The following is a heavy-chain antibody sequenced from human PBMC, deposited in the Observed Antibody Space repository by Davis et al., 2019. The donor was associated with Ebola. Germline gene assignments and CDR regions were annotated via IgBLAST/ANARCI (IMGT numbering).Heavy chain of an antibody. D-gene: IGHD4-23*01. J-gene: IGHJ5*02. CDR3: ARHTSYGGKTWFDP. CDR2: IYYSGST. V-gene: IGHV4-59*08. Sequence: MPGGSLRLSCTVSGGFISSYYWSWIRQPPGRGLEWIGYIYYSGSTNFNPSLQSRVSISVDTSGNQFSLRLTSVTAADTALYYCARHTSYGGKTWFDPWGQGTLVTVSS. CDR1: GGFISSYY.